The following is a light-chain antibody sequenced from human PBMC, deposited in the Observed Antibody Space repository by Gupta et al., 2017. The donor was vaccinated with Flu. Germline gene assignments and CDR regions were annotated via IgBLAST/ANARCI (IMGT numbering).Light chain of an antibody. J-gene: IGLJ1*01. V-gene: IGLV2-11*01. Sequence: QSAPTQSRSVSGSPGHSVTISCTGTSNDVGGSNRVSWYEQRPGKAPNLILYDVTERPSGVAGRFSGSKSGNTASLTISGLQADDDADYYCSSYAGRVTWVFGTGTTVTVL. CDR2: DVT. CDR1: SNDVGGSNR. CDR3: SSYAGRVTWV.